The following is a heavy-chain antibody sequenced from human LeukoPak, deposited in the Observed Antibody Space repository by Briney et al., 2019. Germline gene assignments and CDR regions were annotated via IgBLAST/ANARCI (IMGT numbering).Heavy chain of an antibody. CDR2: INAYNGNT. Sequence: ASVKVSCKASGYTFTNYGVIWLRQAAGQGLEWMGWINAYNGNTKYAQKLQDRVTMTTDTSTSTAYMELRSLRSDDTAVYYCARDLGWYDILTGDPTTRYMDVWGKGTTVTVSS. J-gene: IGHJ6*03. CDR3: ARDLGWYDILTGDPTTRYMDV. CDR1: GYTFTNYG. D-gene: IGHD3-9*01. V-gene: IGHV1-18*01.